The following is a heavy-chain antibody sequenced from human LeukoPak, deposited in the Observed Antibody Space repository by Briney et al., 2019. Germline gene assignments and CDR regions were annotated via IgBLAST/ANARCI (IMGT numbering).Heavy chain of an antibody. CDR2: INPSGGST. J-gene: IGHJ4*02. Sequence: GASVKVSCKASGYTFTSYYMHWVRQAPGQGLEWMGIINPSGGSTSYAQKFQGRVTMTRDTSTSTVYMELSSLRSEDTAVYYCARVRDTKEYYYDSSGYLDYWGQGTLVTVSS. CDR3: ARVRDTKEYYYDSSGYLDY. D-gene: IGHD3-22*01. V-gene: IGHV1-46*01. CDR1: GYTFTSYY.